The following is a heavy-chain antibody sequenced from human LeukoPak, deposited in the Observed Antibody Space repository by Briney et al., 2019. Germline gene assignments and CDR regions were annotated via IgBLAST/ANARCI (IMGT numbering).Heavy chain of an antibody. CDR1: GDTISNNY. CDR3: ARGPTITTDY. V-gene: IGHV4-59*12. CDR2: IYYNGDT. Sequence: PSETLSLTCTASGDTISNNYWNWVRQPPGKGLEWIGYIYYNGDTNYNPSLKSRVSMSVDTSKNQFSLNVKSVTAADTAVYYCARGPTITTDYGGRGALVTVSS. D-gene: IGHD3-22*01. J-gene: IGHJ4*02.